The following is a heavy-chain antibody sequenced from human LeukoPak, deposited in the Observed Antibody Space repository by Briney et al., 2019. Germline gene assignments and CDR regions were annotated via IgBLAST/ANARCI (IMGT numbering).Heavy chain of an antibody. D-gene: IGHD6-13*01. Sequence: ASVNVSCKASGYTFTSYDINWVRQATGPGREWMGWMNPNSGNTGYAQKFQGRVTMTRNTSISTAYVEVSSLRSEDTAVYYCAIPSSGWSPFDYWGQGTLVTVSS. J-gene: IGHJ4*02. CDR1: GYTFTSYD. CDR3: AIPSSGWSPFDY. CDR2: MNPNSGNT. V-gene: IGHV1-8*01.